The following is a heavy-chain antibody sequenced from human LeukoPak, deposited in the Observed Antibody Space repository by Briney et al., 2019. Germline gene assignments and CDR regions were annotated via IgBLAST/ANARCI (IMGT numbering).Heavy chain of an antibody. V-gene: IGHV4-61*02. CDR1: GGSISSGSYY. CDR3: ARDPILTGTGPNFDY. Sequence: SETLSLTCTVSGGSISSGSYYWSWIRQPAGKGLEWIGRIYTSGSTDYNPSLKSRVTISVDKSKNQFSLKLSSVTAADTAVYYCARDPILTGTGPNFDYWGQGTLVTVSS. J-gene: IGHJ4*02. D-gene: IGHD1-7*01. CDR2: IYTSGST.